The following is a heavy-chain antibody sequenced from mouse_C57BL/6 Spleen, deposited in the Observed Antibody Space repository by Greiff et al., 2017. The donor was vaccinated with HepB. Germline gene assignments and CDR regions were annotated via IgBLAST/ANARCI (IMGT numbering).Heavy chain of an antibody. Sequence: VQLQQPGAGLLFPGASGKLSSKASGSPLPAYWRPGVKQSPGQGLKWIGEIDPSDSYTNYNQKFKGKSTLTVDKSSSTAYMQLSSLTSEDSAVYYCARSPYGYDGFAYWGQGTLVTVSA. J-gene: IGHJ3*01. CDR3: ARSPYGYDGFAY. CDR1: GSPLPAYW. V-gene: IGHV1-69*01. D-gene: IGHD2-2*01. CDR2: IDPSDSYT.